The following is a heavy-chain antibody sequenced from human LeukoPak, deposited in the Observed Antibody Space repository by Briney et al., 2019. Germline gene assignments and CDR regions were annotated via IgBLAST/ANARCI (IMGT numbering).Heavy chain of an antibody. D-gene: IGHD5-18*01. J-gene: IGHJ4*02. Sequence: GGSLRLSCAASGFTFSGNAITWVRQAPGKGLKWVLSISGSGGSTYYADSVKGRFTISRDNSKNTVYLQMSSLRAEDTAVYYCAKPRGYSYGEIDYWGQGTLVTVSS. CDR2: ISGSGGST. V-gene: IGHV3-23*01. CDR1: GFTFSGNA. CDR3: AKPRGYSYGEIDY.